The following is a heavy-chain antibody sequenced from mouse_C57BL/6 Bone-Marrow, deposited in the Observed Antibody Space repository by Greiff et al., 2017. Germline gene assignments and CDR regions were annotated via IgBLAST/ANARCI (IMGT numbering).Heavy chain of an antibody. CDR2: IYPRSGNT. J-gene: IGHJ1*03. V-gene: IGHV1-81*01. CDR1: GYTFTSYG. CDR3: AREDYGSSLYWYFDV. D-gene: IGHD1-1*01. Sequence: VQLQQSGAELARPGASVKLSCKASGYTFTSYGISWVKQRTGQGLEWIGEIYPRSGNTYYNEQFKGKATLTAAKSSSPAYMELRSLTSEDSAVYFCAREDYGSSLYWYFDVWGTGTTVTVSS.